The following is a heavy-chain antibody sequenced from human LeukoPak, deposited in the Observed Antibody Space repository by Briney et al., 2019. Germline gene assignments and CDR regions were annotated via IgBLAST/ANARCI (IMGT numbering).Heavy chain of an antibody. CDR3: ARESYYDSSGHLSPFDI. D-gene: IGHD3-22*01. Sequence: SETLSLTCTVSGGSISSYYWSWIRQPPGKGLEWIEYIYDSGSTNYNPSLKSRVTISVDTSKNQFSLKLSSVTAADTAVYYCARESYYDSSGHLSPFDIWGQGTMVTVSS. CDR1: GGSISSYY. V-gene: IGHV4-59*01. CDR2: IYDSGST. J-gene: IGHJ3*02.